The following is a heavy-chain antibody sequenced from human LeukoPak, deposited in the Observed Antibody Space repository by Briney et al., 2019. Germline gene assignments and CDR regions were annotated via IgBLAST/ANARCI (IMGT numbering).Heavy chain of an antibody. CDR2: IYYSGST. J-gene: IGHJ2*01. V-gene: IGHV4-59*01. Sequence: SETLSLTCTVSGGSISSYYWSWIRQPPGKGLEWIGYIYYSGSTNYNPSLKSRVTISVDTSKNQFSLKLSSVTAADTAVYYCARENFKGWYFDLWGRGTLVTVSS. CDR3: ARENFKGWYFDL. D-gene: IGHD2/OR15-2a*01. CDR1: GGSISSYY.